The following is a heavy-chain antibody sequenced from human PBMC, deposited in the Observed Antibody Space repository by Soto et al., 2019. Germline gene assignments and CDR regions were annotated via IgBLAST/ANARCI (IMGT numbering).Heavy chain of an antibody. CDR1: GFTFSSYG. D-gene: IGHD3-22*01. Sequence: GGSLRLSCAASGFTFSSYGMHWVRQAPGKGLEWVAVISYDGSNKYYADSVKGRFTISRDNSKNTLYLQMNSLRAEDTAVYYCAKDYYDSSGYLPLDYWGQGTLVTVSS. CDR2: ISYDGSNK. V-gene: IGHV3-30*18. CDR3: AKDYYDSSGYLPLDY. J-gene: IGHJ4*02.